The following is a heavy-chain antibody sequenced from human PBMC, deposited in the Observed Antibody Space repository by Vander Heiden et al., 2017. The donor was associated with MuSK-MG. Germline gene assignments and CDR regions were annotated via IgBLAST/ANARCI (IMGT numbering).Heavy chain of an antibody. CDR3: AKEYCTNGVCYAGDYFDY. CDR2: IWYDGSNK. CDR1: GFTFGSYG. J-gene: IGHJ4*02. V-gene: IGHV3-33*06. D-gene: IGHD2-8*01. Sequence: QVQLVESGGGVVQPGRSLRLSCAGSGFTFGSYGMHWVLQAPGKGLEWVAVIWYDGSNKYYADSVKGRFTISRDNSKNTLYLQMNSLRAEDTAVYYCAKEYCTNGVCYAGDYFDYWGQGTLVTVSS.